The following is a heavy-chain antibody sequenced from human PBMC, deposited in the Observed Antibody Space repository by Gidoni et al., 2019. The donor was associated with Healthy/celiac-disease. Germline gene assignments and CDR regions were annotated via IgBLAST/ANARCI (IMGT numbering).Heavy chain of an antibody. Sequence: EVQLVESGGGLVQTGGSLRLSVAASGFTFRRYWMHWVRQAPGKGLVWVSRINSDGSSTSYADSVKGRFTISRDNAKNTLYLQMNSLRAEDTAVYYCARDRSIFDYYYYMDVWGKGTTVTVSS. CDR1: GFTFRRYW. CDR2: INSDGSST. V-gene: IGHV3-74*01. J-gene: IGHJ6*03. CDR3: ARDRSIFDYYYYMDV. D-gene: IGHD6-6*01.